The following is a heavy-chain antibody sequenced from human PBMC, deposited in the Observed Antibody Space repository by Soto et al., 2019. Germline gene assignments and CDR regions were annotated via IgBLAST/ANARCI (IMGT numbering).Heavy chain of an antibody. D-gene: IGHD1-26*01. V-gene: IGHV3-15*01. J-gene: IGHJ4*02. CDR3: TTDGSGRSPPG. CDR2: IRSKPDGGTT. Sequence: ESGGGLAKPGGSLRLSFTASGFTLTNAWMSWVRQAPGKGLEWVGRIRSKPDGGTTHYAAPVKGRFTISRDDSKNTLYLQMNSLKTEDTAMYYCTTDGSGRSPPGGGQGTLVTVSS. CDR1: GFTLTNAW.